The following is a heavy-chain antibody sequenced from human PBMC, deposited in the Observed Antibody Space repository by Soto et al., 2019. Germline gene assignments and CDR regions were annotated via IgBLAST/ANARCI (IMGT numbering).Heavy chain of an antibody. V-gene: IGHV3-53*01. CDR3: TKLLGYYFES. CDR2: IFTRVTA. D-gene: IGHD3-22*01. J-gene: IGHJ4*02. Sequence: GGSLRLSCTASGFSVNDNYMAWVRQAPGKSPEWVAVIFTRVTAHYADSVTGRFTFSRDNSKRTLNLQLNNPRAEDTAVYYCTKLLGYYFESWGQGTLVTVSS. CDR1: GFSVNDNY.